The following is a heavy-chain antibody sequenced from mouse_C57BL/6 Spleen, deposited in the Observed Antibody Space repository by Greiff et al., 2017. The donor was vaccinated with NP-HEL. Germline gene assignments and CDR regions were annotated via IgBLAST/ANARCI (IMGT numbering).Heavy chain of an antibody. J-gene: IGHJ2*01. CDR3: ARDLLGGTVFDY. D-gene: IGHD4-1*01. Sequence: DVHLVESGGGLVKPGGSLKLSCAASGFTFSSYAMSWVRQTPEKRLEWVATISDGGSYTYYPDNVKGRFTISRDNAKNNLYLQMSHLKSEDTAMYYCARDLLGGTVFDYWGQGTTLTVSS. CDR1: GFTFSSYA. V-gene: IGHV5-4*01. CDR2: ISDGGSYT.